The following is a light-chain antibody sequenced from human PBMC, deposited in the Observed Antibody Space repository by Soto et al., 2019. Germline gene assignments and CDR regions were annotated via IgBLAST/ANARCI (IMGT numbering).Light chain of an antibody. Sequence: DIQMTQSPSTLSASVGDRVTITCRASQSIGNWLAWYQQKPGKAPKLLIYKSSNLESGVPSRFSGSGSGTEFTLTINSLQPDDFATYYCQQYGNYSPYTFGQGTKLEIK. CDR1: QSIGNW. CDR2: KSS. CDR3: QQYGNYSPYT. J-gene: IGKJ2*01. V-gene: IGKV1-5*03.